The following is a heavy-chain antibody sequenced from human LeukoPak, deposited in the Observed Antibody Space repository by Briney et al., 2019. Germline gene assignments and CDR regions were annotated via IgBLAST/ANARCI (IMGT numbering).Heavy chain of an antibody. CDR1: GFPFSSYA. V-gene: IGHV3-23*01. J-gene: IGHJ3*02. CDR2: ICGSGGSK. Sequence: PGGSLSLSCAASGFPFSSYAMSWVGQPPGKGRGWVSAICGSGGSKSYPYSEKRRFTISRDNSKNTLYLQMNSLKAEDTAVYYCAKVYYYGSGSYYNDAFDIWGQGTMVTVSS. CDR3: AKVYYYGSGSYYNDAFDI. D-gene: IGHD3-10*01.